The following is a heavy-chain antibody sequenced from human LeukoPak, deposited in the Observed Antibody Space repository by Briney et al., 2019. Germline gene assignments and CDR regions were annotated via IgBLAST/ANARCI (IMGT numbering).Heavy chain of an antibody. Sequence: GGSLRLSCAASGFTFSTSWMHWVRQAPGKGLVWVSHIRSDGRTTSYADCVKGRFTISRDNAKNTLYLQMNSLRAEDTAVYYCARDTADDAFDIWGQGTMVTVSS. CDR2: IRSDGRTT. CDR1: GFTFSTSW. CDR3: ARDTADDAFDI. V-gene: IGHV3-74*01. J-gene: IGHJ3*02.